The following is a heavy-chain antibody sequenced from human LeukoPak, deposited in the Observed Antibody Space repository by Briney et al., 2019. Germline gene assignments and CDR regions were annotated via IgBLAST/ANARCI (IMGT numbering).Heavy chain of an antibody. CDR3: ATDLPLAVTTTRYGMDV. D-gene: IGHD4-17*01. V-gene: IGHV1-24*01. CDR1: GYTLTELS. CDR2: FDPEDGET. J-gene: IGHJ6*02. Sequence: ASVKVSCKVSGYTLTELSMHWVRQAPGKGLEWMGGFDPEDGETIYAQKFQGRVTMTEDTSTDTAYMELSSLRSEDTAVYYCATDLPLAVTTTRYGMDVWGQGTTVTVSS.